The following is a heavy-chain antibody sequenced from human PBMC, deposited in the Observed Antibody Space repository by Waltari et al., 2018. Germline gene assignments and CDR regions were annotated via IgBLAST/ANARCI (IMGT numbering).Heavy chain of an antibody. CDR3: PRAPSVWRLPDY. CDR1: GFTFGDYA. J-gene: IGHJ4*02. V-gene: IGHV3-49*04. D-gene: IGHD4-17*01. CDR2: IRRNVYGGTT. Sequence: EVQLVESGGGSAQPGRSLRLACTASGFTFGDYAMSWVRQAPGKGLEWVGFIRRNVYGGTTEYAASVKGRFSISRDDSQSIAYLQMNSLKSEDTAVYYCPRAPSVWRLPDYWGQGTLVTVSS.